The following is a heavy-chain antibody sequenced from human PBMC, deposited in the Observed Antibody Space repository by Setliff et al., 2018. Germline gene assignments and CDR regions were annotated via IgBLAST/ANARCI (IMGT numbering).Heavy chain of an antibody. CDR1: GASISSGGYY. Sequence: SETLSLTCTVSGASISSGGYYWSWIRQHPGKGLEWIGYIHYSGSTYYNPSLKSRLTISVDTSKNQFSLKLSSVTAADTAVYFCARAGSTYYLGGYYYYYYYYMDVWGRGTTVTVSS. CDR3: ARAGSTYYLGGYYYYYYYYMDV. V-gene: IGHV4-31*02. CDR2: IHYSGST. J-gene: IGHJ6*03. D-gene: IGHD3-22*01.